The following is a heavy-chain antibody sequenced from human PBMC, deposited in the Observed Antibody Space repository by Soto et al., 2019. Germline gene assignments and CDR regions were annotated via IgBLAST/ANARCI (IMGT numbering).Heavy chain of an antibody. V-gene: IGHV3-64*01. CDR1: GFSFSYYA. Sequence: HPGGSLRLSCVASGFSFSYYAMHWVRQAAGKGLEYVSGTSNNGGITYYANSVKGRFTISRDNSKNTLYLQMGSLRPEDMAVYYCARDCRGILTGFNWFDPWGQGTLVTVSS. CDR2: TSNNGGIT. J-gene: IGHJ5*02. CDR3: ARDCRGILTGFNWFDP. D-gene: IGHD3-9*01.